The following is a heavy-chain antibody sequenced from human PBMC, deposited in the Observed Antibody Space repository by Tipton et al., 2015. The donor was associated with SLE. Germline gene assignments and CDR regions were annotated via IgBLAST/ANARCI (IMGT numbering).Heavy chain of an antibody. J-gene: IGHJ6*02. Sequence: TLSLTCTVSGGSISSLYWSWIRQPPGKGLEWIGYIYYSGSTNYNPALKSRVTISVDTSKNQFSLKLSSVTAADTAVYYCAAVAASRYYYGMDVWGQGTTVTVSS. CDR3: AAVAASRYYYGMDV. CDR1: GGSISSLY. V-gene: IGHV4-59*08. CDR2: IYYSGST. D-gene: IGHD2-15*01.